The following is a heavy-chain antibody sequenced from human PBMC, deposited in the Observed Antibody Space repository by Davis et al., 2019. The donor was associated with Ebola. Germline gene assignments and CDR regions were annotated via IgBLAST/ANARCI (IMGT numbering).Heavy chain of an antibody. CDR3: ASPNSSGYLALKI. D-gene: IGHD3-22*01. V-gene: IGHV4-59*01. CDR2: IYYTGST. Sequence: MPSETLSLTCTVSGGSFSRYHWSWIRQHPGQGLERIGFIYYTGSTNYNPSLKSRVTISVDTSKNQFSLKLSSVTAADTAVYYCASPNSSGYLALKIWGQGTMITDAS. J-gene: IGHJ3*02. CDR1: GGSFSRYH.